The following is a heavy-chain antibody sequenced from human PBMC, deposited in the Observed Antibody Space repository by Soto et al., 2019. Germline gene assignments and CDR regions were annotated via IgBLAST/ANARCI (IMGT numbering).Heavy chain of an antibody. CDR2: IYHSGST. CDR1: GGSISSSNW. Sequence: QVQLQESGPGLVKPTGTLSLTCAVSGGSISSSNWWTWVRQPPGKGLEWIGEIYHSGSTNYNPSLKSRVXXTXDXYKNQFSLELGSVTAADTAVYYCAGAGVGQPLVPDYWGQGTLVTVSS. J-gene: IGHJ4*02. D-gene: IGHD6-13*01. V-gene: IGHV4-4*02. CDR3: AGAGVGQPLVPDY.